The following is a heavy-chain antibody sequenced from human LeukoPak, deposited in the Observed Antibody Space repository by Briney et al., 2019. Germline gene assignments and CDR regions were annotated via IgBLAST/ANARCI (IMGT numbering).Heavy chain of an antibody. CDR2: IYYSGST. Sequence: PSETLSLTCTVSGGSISSGGYYWSWIRQHPGKGLEWIGYIYYSGSTHYNPSLKSRVTISADQSKNQFSLRLSSVPAADTAVDYCARAYSGKGANLDYWGQGTLVTVSS. D-gene: IGHD4-11*01. V-gene: IGHV4-31*03. CDR1: GGSISSGGYY. J-gene: IGHJ4*02. CDR3: ARAYSGKGANLDY.